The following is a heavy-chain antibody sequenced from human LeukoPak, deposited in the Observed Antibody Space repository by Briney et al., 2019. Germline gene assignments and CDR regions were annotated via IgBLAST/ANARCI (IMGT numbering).Heavy chain of an antibody. J-gene: IGHJ4*02. Sequence: KSSETLSLTCTVSGGSISSSSYYWGWIRQPPGKGLEWIGSIYHSGSTYYNPSLKSRVTISVDTSKNQFSLKLKSVTAADTAVYYCARDRGGKFTPMAQRNFDYWGQGTPVTVSS. CDR3: ARDRGGKFTPMAQRNFDY. V-gene: IGHV4-39*07. CDR1: GGSISSSSYY. D-gene: IGHD5-18*01. CDR2: IYHSGST.